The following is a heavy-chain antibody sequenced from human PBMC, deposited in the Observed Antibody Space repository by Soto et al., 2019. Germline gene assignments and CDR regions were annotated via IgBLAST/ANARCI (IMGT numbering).Heavy chain of an antibody. D-gene: IGHD6-13*01. CDR1: GVSISSGDYY. Sequence: SETLSLTCTVSGVSISSGDYYWSWIRQPPGKGLEWIGYIYYSGSTYYNPSLKSRVTISVDTSKNQFSLKLSSVTAADTAVYYCAGDQEGAAAGVNWFDPWGQGTLVTVSS. CDR3: AGDQEGAAAGVNWFDP. CDR2: IYYSGST. J-gene: IGHJ5*02. V-gene: IGHV4-30-4*01.